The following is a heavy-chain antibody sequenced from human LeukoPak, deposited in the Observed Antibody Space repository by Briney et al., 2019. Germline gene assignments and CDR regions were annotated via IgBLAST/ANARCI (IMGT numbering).Heavy chain of an antibody. V-gene: IGHV3-66*02. CDR2: IYSGGST. D-gene: IGHD3-3*01. J-gene: IGHJ4*02. CDR3: ARMDFWSGQLDY. CDR1: GFTVSSNY. Sequence: GGSLRLSCAASGFTVSSNYMSWVRQGPGKGLEWVSVIYSGGSTYYADSVKGRFTISRDNSKNTLYLQMNSLRAEDTAVYYCARMDFWSGQLDYWGQGTLVTVSS.